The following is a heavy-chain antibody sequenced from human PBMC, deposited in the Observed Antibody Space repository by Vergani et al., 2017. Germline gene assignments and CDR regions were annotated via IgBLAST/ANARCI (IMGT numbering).Heavy chain of an antibody. CDR2: INTAGDP. V-gene: IGHV3-13*05. D-gene: IGHD3-10*01. Sequence: EVQLVESGGGLVQPGGSLRLSCAASGFTFSSYDMHWVRQVTGKGLEWVSGINTAGDPYYPVSVNGRFYISRENARNSLYLQMNNLRAGDTALYYCVRGLRGGFDPWGQGTLVTVSS. CDR1: GFTFSSYD. CDR3: VRGLRGGFDP. J-gene: IGHJ5*02.